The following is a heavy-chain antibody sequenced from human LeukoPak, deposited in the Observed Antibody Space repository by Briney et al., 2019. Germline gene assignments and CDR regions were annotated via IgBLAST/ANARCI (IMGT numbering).Heavy chain of an antibody. J-gene: IGHJ3*02. CDR1: GGSISSYY. D-gene: IGHD3-3*01. V-gene: IGHV4-59*01. CDR2: IYYSGTT. Sequence: SETLSLTCTVSGGSISSYYWSWIRQPPGKGLEWIGSIYYSGTTNYNPSLKSRVTISVDTSKNQFSLKLSSVTAADTAVYYCAREEGPDDLWSRADAFDIWGQGTMVTVSS. CDR3: AREEGPDDLWSRADAFDI.